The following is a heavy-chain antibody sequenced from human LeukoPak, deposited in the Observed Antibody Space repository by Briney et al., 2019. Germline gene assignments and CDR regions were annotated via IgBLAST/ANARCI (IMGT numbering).Heavy chain of an antibody. CDR2: ISSSSSYI. D-gene: IGHD3-22*01. CDR3: ARRAGDYSHPYDY. V-gene: IGHV3-21*01. J-gene: IGHJ4*02. Sequence: GGSLRLSCAASGFTFSSYSMNWVRQAPGKGLEWVSSISSSSSYIYYADSVKGRFNISRDNAKNSLYLQMNSLRAEDTAVYYCARRAGDYSHPYDYWGQGTLVTVSS. CDR1: GFTFSSYS.